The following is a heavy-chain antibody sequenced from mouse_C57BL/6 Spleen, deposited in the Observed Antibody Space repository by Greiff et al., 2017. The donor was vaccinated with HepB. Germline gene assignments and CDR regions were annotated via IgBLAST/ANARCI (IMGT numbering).Heavy chain of an antibody. CDR1: GFTFSSYA. V-gene: IGHV5-4*01. D-gene: IGHD1-1*01. J-gene: IGHJ1*03. CDR2: ISDGGSYT. CDR3: ARDPLITTVVAHWYFDV. Sequence: EVNVVESGGGLVKPGGSLKLSCAASGFTFSSYAMSWVRQTPEKRLEWVATISDGGSYTYYPDNVKGRFTISRDNAKNNLYLQMSHLKSEDTAMYYCARDPLITTVVAHWYFDVWGTGTTVTVSS.